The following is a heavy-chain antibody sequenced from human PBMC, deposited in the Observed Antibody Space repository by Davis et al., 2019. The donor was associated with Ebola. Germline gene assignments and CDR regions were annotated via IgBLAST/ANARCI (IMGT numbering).Heavy chain of an antibody. CDR3: AKDILGSGRTANYYYYGMDV. Sequence: PGGSLRLSCAASGFTFSSYSMNWVRQAPGKGLEWVSSISSSSSYIYYADSVKGRFTISRDNAKNSLYLQMNSLRAEDTALYYCAKDILGSGRTANYYYYGMDVWGQGTTVTVSS. D-gene: IGHD3-10*01. CDR2: ISSSSSYI. CDR1: GFTFSSYS. V-gene: IGHV3-21*04. J-gene: IGHJ6*02.